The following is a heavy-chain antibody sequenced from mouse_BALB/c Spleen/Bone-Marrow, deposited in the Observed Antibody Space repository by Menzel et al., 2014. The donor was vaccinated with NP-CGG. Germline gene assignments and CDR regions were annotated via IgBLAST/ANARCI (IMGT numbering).Heavy chain of an antibody. Sequence: QVQLQQSGAELVRPGASVKLSCKASGYTFTSYWINWVKQRPGQGLEWIGNIFPSETYTNYNQKFKGKATLTADKSSSTAYMQLSSLTSEDSAVYFCARETRYGNYVDYFDYWGQGTTLTVSS. CDR1: GYTFTSYW. D-gene: IGHD2-10*02. V-gene: IGHV1-69*02. CDR3: ARETRYGNYVDYFDY. J-gene: IGHJ2*01. CDR2: IFPSETYT.